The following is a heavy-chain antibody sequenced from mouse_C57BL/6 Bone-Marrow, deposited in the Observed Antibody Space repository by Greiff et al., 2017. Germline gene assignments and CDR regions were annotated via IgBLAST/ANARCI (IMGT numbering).Heavy chain of an antibody. D-gene: IGHD2-12*01. CDR1: GFTFSSYG. Sequence: EVKLVESGGDLVKPGGSLKLSCAASGFTFSSYGMSWVRQTPDKRLEWVATISSGGSYPYYPDSVKGRFTISRDNAKNTLYLQMSSLKSEDTAMYYCARHVTSPLYYFDYWGQGTTLTVSS. CDR3: ARHVTSPLYYFDY. CDR2: ISSGGSYP. J-gene: IGHJ2*01. V-gene: IGHV5-6*01.